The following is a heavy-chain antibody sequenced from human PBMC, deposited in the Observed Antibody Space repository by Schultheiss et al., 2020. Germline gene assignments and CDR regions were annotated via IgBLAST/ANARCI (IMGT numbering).Heavy chain of an antibody. J-gene: IGHJ3*02. D-gene: IGHD5-24*01. CDR2: IYYSGST. CDR1: GGSISSGGYY. CDR3: ARLERDGYGPRSAFDI. Sequence: TLPLTCTVSGGSISSGGYYWSWIRQHPGKGLEWIGYIYYSGSTYYNPSLKSRVTISVDTSKNQFSLKLSSVTAADTAVYYCARLERDGYGPRSAFDIWGQGTMVTVAS. V-gene: IGHV4-31*03.